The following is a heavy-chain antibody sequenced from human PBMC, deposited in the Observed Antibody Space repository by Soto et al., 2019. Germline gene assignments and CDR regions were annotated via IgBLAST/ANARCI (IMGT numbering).Heavy chain of an antibody. CDR1: GFTFSSYA. CDR3: AKNPIFSIAAAGFRPDY. J-gene: IGHJ4*02. CDR2: ISGSGGST. V-gene: IGHV3-23*01. D-gene: IGHD6-13*01. Sequence: GGSLRLSCAASGFTFSSYAMSWVRQAPRKGLEWVSAISGSGGSTYYADSVKGRFTISRDNSKNTLYLQMNSLRAEDTAVYYCAKNPIFSIAAAGFRPDYWGQGTLVTVSS.